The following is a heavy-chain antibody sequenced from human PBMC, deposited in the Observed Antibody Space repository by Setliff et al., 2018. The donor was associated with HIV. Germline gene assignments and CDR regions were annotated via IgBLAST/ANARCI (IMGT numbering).Heavy chain of an antibody. Sequence: TGGSLRLSCATSRFTFSSYGMHWVRQAPGKGLEWVSSILFDGSYQFYGDPVKGRFIISRDNSRNTLYLQMTSLRIEDTAVYYCAKNVFSSIWSPLDYWGQGTLVTVSS. CDR2: ILFDGSYQ. J-gene: IGHJ4*02. CDR1: RFTFSSYG. V-gene: IGHV3-30*02. CDR3: AKNVFSSIWSPLDY. D-gene: IGHD6-13*01.